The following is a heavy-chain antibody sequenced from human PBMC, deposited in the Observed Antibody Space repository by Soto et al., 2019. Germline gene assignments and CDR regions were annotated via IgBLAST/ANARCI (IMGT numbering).Heavy chain of an antibody. CDR3: ASTRARREYYYYYGMDV. D-gene: IGHD6-6*01. Sequence: SETLSLTCTVSGGSVSSGSYYWSWIWQPPGKGLEWIGYIYYSGSTNYNPSLKSRVTISVDTSKNQFSLKLSSVTAADTAVYYCASTRARREYYYYYGMDVWGQGTTVTVSS. CDR1: GGSVSSGSYY. J-gene: IGHJ6*02. V-gene: IGHV4-61*01. CDR2: IYYSGST.